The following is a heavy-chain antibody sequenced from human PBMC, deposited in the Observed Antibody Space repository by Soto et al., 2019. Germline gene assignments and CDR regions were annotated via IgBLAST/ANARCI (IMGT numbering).Heavy chain of an antibody. J-gene: IGHJ5*02. CDR2: INPNSGGT. V-gene: IGHV1-2*04. Sequence: GASVKVSCKASGYTFTGYYMHWVRQAPGQGLEWMGWINPNSGGTNYAQKFQGWVTMTRDTSISTAYMELSRLRSDDTAVYYCARCPYYDILTGYERFWFDPWGQGTLVTVSS. CDR1: GYTFTGYY. CDR3: ARCPYYDILTGYERFWFDP. D-gene: IGHD3-9*01.